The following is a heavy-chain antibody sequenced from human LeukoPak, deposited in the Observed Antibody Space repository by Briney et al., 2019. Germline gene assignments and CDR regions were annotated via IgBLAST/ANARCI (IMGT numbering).Heavy chain of an antibody. CDR2: ISPNSAGT. J-gene: IGHJ4*02. CDR3: ARDRGDGGYNYDY. CDR1: GYTLTGYY. V-gene: IGHV1-2*02. D-gene: IGHD5-24*01. Sequence: GPSVKVSWKASGYTLTGYYMHWVRQAPGQGLEWMGWISPNSAGTNYAQKLQGRVTMTRDTSISTAYMELSRLRSDDTAVYYCARDRGDGGYNYDYWGQGTLVTVSS.